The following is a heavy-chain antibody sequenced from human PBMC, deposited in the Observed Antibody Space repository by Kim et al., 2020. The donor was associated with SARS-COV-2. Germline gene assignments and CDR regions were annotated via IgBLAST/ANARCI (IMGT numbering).Heavy chain of an antibody. J-gene: IGHJ4*01. D-gene: IGHD6-19*01. CDR3: VKFGLKNSSYGHFDY. CDR1: GFTFSTLD. CDR2: ISGRAETT. Sequence: GGSLRLSCAASGFTFSTLDMGWVRLTPGKGLEWVSAISGRAETTYFAAAVKGRFSIFRDNSKNTVTLQMKSLIADDTAVYYCVKFGLKNSSYGHFDYWG. V-gene: IGHV3-23*01.